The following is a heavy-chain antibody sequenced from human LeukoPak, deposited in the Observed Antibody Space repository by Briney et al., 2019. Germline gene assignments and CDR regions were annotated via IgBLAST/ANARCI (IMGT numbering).Heavy chain of an antibody. J-gene: IGHJ4*02. CDR2: IKSESDGGTT. V-gene: IGHV3-15*01. Sequence: TTGGSLRLSCAASGFTFSSYWMHWVRQAPGKGLEYVGRIKSESDGGTTDHAAPVKGRFTISRDDSKNTLYLQMNSLTIEDTAVYYCTTPPDWGQGTLVTVSP. CDR3: TTPPD. CDR1: GFTFSSYW.